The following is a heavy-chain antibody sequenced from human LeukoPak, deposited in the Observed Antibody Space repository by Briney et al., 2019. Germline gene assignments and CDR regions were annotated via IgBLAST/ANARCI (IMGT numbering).Heavy chain of an antibody. J-gene: IGHJ3*01. CDR2: MDPNSGNT. CDR3: ARSRGVLGGGFDSLYF. Sequence: ASVKVSCKASGYTFTSYDINWVRQAPGQGLEWMGWMDPNSGNTGHAQNFQGRFTMTRSTSISTAYMELTSLRSEDTAVYYCARSRGVLGGGFDSLYFWGQRTMVTVSS. CDR1: GYTFTSYD. D-gene: IGHD3-16*01. V-gene: IGHV1-8*01.